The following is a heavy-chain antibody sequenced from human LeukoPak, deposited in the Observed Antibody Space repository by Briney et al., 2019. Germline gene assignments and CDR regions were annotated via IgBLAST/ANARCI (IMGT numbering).Heavy chain of an antibody. CDR3: ARRKSFYDSSGYFDH. D-gene: IGHD3-22*01. V-gene: IGHV4-39*01. CDR2: IYYSGNT. Sequence: SETLSLTCTVSGDSIRSTSYYWGWIRQPPGKGLVWIGSIYYSGNTYYNPSLKSRVTIAVDTSKNQFSLTLNSVTAADTAVYYCARRKSFYDSSGYFDHWGRGTLVTVS. CDR1: GDSIRSTSYY. J-gene: IGHJ4*02.